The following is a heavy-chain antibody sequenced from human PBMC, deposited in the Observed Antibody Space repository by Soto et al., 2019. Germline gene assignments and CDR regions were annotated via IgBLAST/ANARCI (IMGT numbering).Heavy chain of an antibody. V-gene: IGHV3-30*03. CDR1: GFTFSSTG. J-gene: IGHJ6*02. Sequence: QVQLVESGGVVVQPGRSLRLSCAASGFTFSSTGMHWVRQAPGKGLAWVAVISYDGSNKYYADSVKGRFTISRDNSKNTLYLQMNILRAEDTAVYYCATDGGSSWYLATDYYYGMDVWGQGTTVTVSS. CDR2: ISYDGSNK. CDR3: ATDGGSSWYLATDYYYGMDV. D-gene: IGHD6-13*01.